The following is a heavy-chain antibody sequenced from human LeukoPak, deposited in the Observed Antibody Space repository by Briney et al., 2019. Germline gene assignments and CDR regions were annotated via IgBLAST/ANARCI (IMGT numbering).Heavy chain of an antibody. CDR2: IIPIFGIA. D-gene: IGHD4-11*01. CDR3: ARDGAGGYSNYYYGMDV. Sequence: VASVKVSCTASGVTLSTYAISWVRQAPGQGLEWMGRIIPIFGIANYAQKFQGRVTITADKSTSTAYMELSSLRSEGTAVYYCARDGAGGYSNYYYGMDVWGQGTTVTVSS. V-gene: IGHV1-69*04. J-gene: IGHJ6*02. CDR1: GVTLSTYA.